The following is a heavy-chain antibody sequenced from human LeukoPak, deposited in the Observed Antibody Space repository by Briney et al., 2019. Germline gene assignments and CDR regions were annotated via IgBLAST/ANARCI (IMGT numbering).Heavy chain of an antibody. J-gene: IGHJ5*02. D-gene: IGHD4-23*01. V-gene: IGHV4-38-2*01. Sequence: PETLSLTCAVSGYSISSGYYWGWIRQPPGKGLEWIGSIYHSGSTYYNPSLKSRVTISVDTSKNQFSLRLSSVTAADTAVYYCARHGGVTQGADWFDPWGQGTLVTVSS. CDR1: GYSISSGYY. CDR3: ARHGGVTQGADWFDP. CDR2: IYHSGST.